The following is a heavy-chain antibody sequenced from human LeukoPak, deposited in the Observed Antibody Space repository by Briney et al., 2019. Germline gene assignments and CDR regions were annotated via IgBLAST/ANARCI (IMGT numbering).Heavy chain of an antibody. V-gene: IGHV1-2*02. CDR3: AREGTLGNGSGGSFNPPPV. Sequence: GASVKVSCKASGYTFTGYYMHWVRQAPGQGLEWMGWINPNSGGTNYAQKFQGRVTMTRDTSISTAYMELSRLRSDDTAVYYCAREGTLGNGSGGSFNPPPVWGKGTTVTVSP. CDR2: INPNSGGT. CDR1: GYTFTGYY. J-gene: IGHJ6*04. D-gene: IGHD2-15*01.